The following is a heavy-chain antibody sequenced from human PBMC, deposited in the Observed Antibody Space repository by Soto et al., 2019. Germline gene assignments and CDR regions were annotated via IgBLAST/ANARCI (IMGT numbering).Heavy chain of an antibody. J-gene: IGHJ4*02. D-gene: IGHD3-22*01. CDR1: GVSISSGNW. Sequence: KSSETLSLTCAVSGVSISSGNWWSWVRQPPGKGLEWIAEVYNDGSANYHPSLESRATISVDRSKNQFSLRLSSVTAADTGKYYCAGLVYDSRLNYLYFDHWGQGTLVTVSS. CDR3: AGLVYDSRLNYLYFDH. V-gene: IGHV4-4*02. CDR2: VYNDGSA.